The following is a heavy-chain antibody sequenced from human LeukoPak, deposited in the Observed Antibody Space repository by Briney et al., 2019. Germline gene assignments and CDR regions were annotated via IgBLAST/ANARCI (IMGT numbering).Heavy chain of an antibody. J-gene: IGHJ4*02. Sequence: GGSLRLSCAASGFTFSSYAMSWFRQAPGKGLEWVSAISGSGGGTYYADSVKGRFTISRDNSKNTLYLQMNSLRAEDTAVYYCARDWSSGWYEPPKCFDYWGQGTLVTVSS. V-gene: IGHV3-23*01. CDR3: ARDWSSGWYEPPKCFDY. D-gene: IGHD6-19*01. CDR2: ISGSGGGT. CDR1: GFTFSSYA.